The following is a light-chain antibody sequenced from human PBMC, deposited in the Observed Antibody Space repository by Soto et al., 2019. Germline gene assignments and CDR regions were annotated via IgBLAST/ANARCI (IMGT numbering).Light chain of an antibody. Sequence: EIVMTQSPATLSVSPGERATLSCRASQTVSSNLAWYQQKPGQAPRLLIHGASTRAAGIPARFSGSGSGTEFTLTISSLETEDFAVYYCQQRSNMVSFGGGTKVEIK. J-gene: IGKJ4*01. CDR3: QQRSNMVS. CDR1: QTVSSN. CDR2: GAS. V-gene: IGKV3-15*01.